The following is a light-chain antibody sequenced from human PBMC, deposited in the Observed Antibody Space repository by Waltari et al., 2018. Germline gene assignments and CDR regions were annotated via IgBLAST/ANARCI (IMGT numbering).Light chain of an antibody. J-gene: IGLJ3*02. CDR1: NSNIGGNS. CDR2: NDN. CDR3: AVWDDSLGGV. Sequence: QSVLTQPPSVSGTPGQRVTISCSGSNSNIGGNSVNWYQQLPGQAPKLLIYNDNQGPSGAPDRFSASKSGTSASLAITGLQSEDEADYYCAVWDDSLGGVFGGGTKLTVL. V-gene: IGLV1-44*01.